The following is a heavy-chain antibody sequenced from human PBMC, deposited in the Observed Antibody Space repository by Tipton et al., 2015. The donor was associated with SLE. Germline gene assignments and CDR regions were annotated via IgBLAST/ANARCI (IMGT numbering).Heavy chain of an antibody. Sequence: TLSLTCSVSGAPIRRHYWTWIRQPPGQGLEWIGYIFFSGNTKYNPSLNSRITMSIDTSKDQFSLRLTSVTAADTAIYYCARSTNWNSAAYYFDLWGQGTLVTVSS. CDR3: ARSTNWNSAAYYFDL. D-gene: IGHD1-1*01. V-gene: IGHV4-59*11. CDR2: IFFSGNT. J-gene: IGHJ4*02. CDR1: GAPIRRHY.